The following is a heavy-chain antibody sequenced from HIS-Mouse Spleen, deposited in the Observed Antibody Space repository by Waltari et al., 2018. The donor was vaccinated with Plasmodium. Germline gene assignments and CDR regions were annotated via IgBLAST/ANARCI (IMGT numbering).Heavy chain of an antibody. D-gene: IGHD4-17*01. CDR2: INHSGST. CDR3: ARTGDYGGNS. V-gene: IGHV4-34*01. CDR1: GGSFSGYY. Sequence: QVQLQQWGAGLLKPSETLSLTCAVYGGSFSGYYWSWVRQPPGKGLEWIGEINHSGSTNYNPARKSRVTIAVDTSKNQFSLKLSSVTAADTAVYYWARTGDYGGNSWGQGTLVTVSS. J-gene: IGHJ4*02.